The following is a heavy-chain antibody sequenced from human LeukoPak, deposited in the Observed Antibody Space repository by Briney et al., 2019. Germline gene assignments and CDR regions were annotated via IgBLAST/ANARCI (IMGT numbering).Heavy chain of an antibody. J-gene: IGHJ4*02. CDR2: ISYDGSNK. CDR3: AKNSSRSNWGDVVYFDY. D-gene: IGHD1-1*01. CDR1: GFTFSSYG. V-gene: IGHV3-30*18. Sequence: GGSLRLSCAASGFTFSSYGMHWVRQAPGKGLEWVAVISYDGSNKYFTDSVKGRFTISRDNSKYTLFLQMNSLRAEDTAVYYCAKNSSRSNWGDVVYFDYWGQGTLVTASS.